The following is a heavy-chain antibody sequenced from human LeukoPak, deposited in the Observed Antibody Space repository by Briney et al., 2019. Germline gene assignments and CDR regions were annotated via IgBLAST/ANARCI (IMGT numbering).Heavy chain of an antibody. V-gene: IGHV3-30*14. CDR2: ISYDETNK. Sequence: AGGSLRLSCAASGFTFSSYAMSWVRQAPGKGLERLAVISYDETNKFFADSVKGRFSISKDNSKSTVYLQINSLRVEDTAIYFCARGRLLSRGYDYWGQGTLVTVSS. J-gene: IGHJ4*02. D-gene: IGHD2-21*02. CDR3: ARGRLLSRGYDY. CDR1: GFTFSSYA.